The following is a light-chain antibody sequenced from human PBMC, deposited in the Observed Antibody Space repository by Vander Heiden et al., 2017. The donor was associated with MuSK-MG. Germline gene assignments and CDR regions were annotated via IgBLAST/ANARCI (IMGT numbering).Light chain of an antibody. CDR3: QVWDSSSDHVV. J-gene: IGLJ2*01. Sequence: SYVLTQPPSVSVGPGQTARITCGGNNLGTKSVHWYQQKPGQAPVLVVYDDSDRPSGIPERFSGSNSGNTATLTISRVEAGDEAAYYCQVWDSSSDHVVFGGGTTLTVL. CDR2: DDS. V-gene: IGLV3-21*02. CDR1: NLGTKS.